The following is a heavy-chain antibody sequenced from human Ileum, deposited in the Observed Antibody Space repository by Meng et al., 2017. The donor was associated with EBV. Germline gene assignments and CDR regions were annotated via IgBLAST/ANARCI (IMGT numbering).Heavy chain of an antibody. V-gene: IGHV3-53*01. Sequence: EVRLGGSGGGLIQPGGSLRLSCAASGITVRSNYMSWVRQAPGKGLEWVSVIYSGGSTYYADSVKGRFTVSRDNSKNTLYLQMNSLRAEDTAVYYCARAGGDPFDYWGQGTLVTVSS. CDR2: IYSGGST. D-gene: IGHD2-21*02. CDR3: ARAGGDPFDY. CDR1: GITVRSNY. J-gene: IGHJ4*02.